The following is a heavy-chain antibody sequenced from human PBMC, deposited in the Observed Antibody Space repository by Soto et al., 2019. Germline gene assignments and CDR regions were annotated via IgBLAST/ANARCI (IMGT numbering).Heavy chain of an antibody. Sequence: SETLSLTCTVSGGSISSGGYYWSWIRQHPGKGLEWIGYIYYSGSTYYNPSLKSRVTISVDTSKNQFSLKLSSVTAADTTVYYCARGRTTVTYYYYGMDVWGQGTTVTVSS. V-gene: IGHV4-31*03. CDR3: ARGRTTVTYYYYGMDV. CDR2: IYYSGST. D-gene: IGHD4-4*01. CDR1: GGSISSGGYY. J-gene: IGHJ6*02.